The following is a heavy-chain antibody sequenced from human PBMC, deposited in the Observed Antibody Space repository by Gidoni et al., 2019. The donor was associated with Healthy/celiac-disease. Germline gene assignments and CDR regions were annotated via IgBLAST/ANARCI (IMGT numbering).Heavy chain of an antibody. D-gene: IGHD3-9*01. J-gene: IGHJ4*02. CDR1: GYSSTSYW. CDR2: IYPGDSAT. V-gene: IGHV5-51*01. Sequence: EVQLVQSGAEVKKPGESLKISCKGSGYSSTSYWLGWVRRMPGKGLEWMGIIYPGDSATRYSPSFQVQVTIPADKSISTAYLQWSSLKASDTAMYYCARLKNGYDSLTFDYWGQGTLVTVSS. CDR3: ARLKNGYDSLTFDY.